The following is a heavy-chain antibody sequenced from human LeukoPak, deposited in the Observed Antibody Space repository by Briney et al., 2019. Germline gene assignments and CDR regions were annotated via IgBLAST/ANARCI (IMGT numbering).Heavy chain of an antibody. J-gene: IGHJ4*02. CDR2: ISGTSSTI. CDR3: AKERATIFGLVTGIDD. V-gene: IGHV3-48*04. D-gene: IGHD3-3*01. CDR1: GFTFSTYG. Sequence: GGSLRLSCEGSGFTFSTYGINWVRQAPGKGLEWVSYISGTSSTIYYADSVKGRFTISRDNAKNSLYLQMNSLRIEDTAVYYCAKERATIFGLVTGIDDWGQGTLVTVSS.